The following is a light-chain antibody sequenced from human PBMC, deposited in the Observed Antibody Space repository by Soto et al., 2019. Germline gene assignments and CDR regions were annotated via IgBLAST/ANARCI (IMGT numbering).Light chain of an antibody. J-gene: IGLJ2*01. Sequence: QSALTQPRSVSGSPGQSVTISCTGTSSDVGGYNYVSWYQQHPGKAPKLMIYDVSERPSGVPDRFSGSKSGNTASLTISGLQAEDAADYYCCSYAGTYTLLFGGGTKLTVL. CDR3: CSYAGTYTLL. CDR2: DVS. CDR1: SSDVGGYNY. V-gene: IGLV2-11*01.